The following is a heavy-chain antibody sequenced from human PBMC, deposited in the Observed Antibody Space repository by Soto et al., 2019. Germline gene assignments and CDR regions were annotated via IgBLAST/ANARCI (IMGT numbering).Heavy chain of an antibody. V-gene: IGHV4-4*02. CDR1: GGSISSSNW. CDR2: IYHSGST. Sequence: QVQLQESGPGLVKPSGTLSLTCAVSGGSISSSNWWSWVRRPPGKGLEWIGEIYHSGSTNYNPSLKSRVTRSVDKSKNQFSLKLSSVTAADTAVYYCARDRYSSGWQRHDAFDIWGQGTMVTVSS. D-gene: IGHD6-19*01. J-gene: IGHJ3*02. CDR3: ARDRYSSGWQRHDAFDI.